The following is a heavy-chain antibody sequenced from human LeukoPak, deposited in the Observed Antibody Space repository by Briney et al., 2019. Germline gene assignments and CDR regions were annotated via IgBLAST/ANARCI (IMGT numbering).Heavy chain of an antibody. CDR3: ARFPFGKFPRRLNYFDY. D-gene: IGHD3-10*01. CDR1: GLTFSSYG. V-gene: IGHV3-30*03. CDR2: ISYDGSNK. J-gene: IGHJ4*02. Sequence: GGSLRLSCAASGLTFSSYGMHWVRQAPGKGLEWVAVISYDGSNKYYADSVKGRFTISRDNSKNTLYLQMNSLRAEDTAVYYCARFPFGKFPRRLNYFDYWGQGTLVTVSS.